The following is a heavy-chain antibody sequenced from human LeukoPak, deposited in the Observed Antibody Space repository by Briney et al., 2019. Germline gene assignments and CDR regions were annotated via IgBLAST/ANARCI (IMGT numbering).Heavy chain of an antibody. D-gene: IGHD6-6*01. CDR1: VGTFSSYA. CDR2: IIPIFGTA. J-gene: IGHJ6*03. Sequence: SVKVSCKASVGTFSSYAISWVRQAPGQGLEWMGGIIPIFGTANYAQKFQGRVTITTDESTSTAYMELSSLRSEDTAVYYCARSIAARPGYMDVWGKGTTVTVSS. V-gene: IGHV1-69*05. CDR3: ARSIAARPGYMDV.